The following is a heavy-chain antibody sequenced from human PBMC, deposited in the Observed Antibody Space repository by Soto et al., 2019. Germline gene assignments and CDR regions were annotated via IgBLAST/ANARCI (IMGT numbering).Heavy chain of an antibody. J-gene: IGHJ4*02. CDR1: GFIFSNNG. CDR2: MSYDGSAK. Sequence: GGSLRLSCEGSGFIFSNNGMHWVRQAPGKGLEWVAFMSYDGSAKFLADSVKGRFTISRDNSKSTLFLHMSSLRAEDTAIYYCARVRIRDSGMVDFDYWGLGTLVTVSS. V-gene: IGHV3-30*03. CDR3: ARVRIRDSGMVDFDY. D-gene: IGHD2-15*01.